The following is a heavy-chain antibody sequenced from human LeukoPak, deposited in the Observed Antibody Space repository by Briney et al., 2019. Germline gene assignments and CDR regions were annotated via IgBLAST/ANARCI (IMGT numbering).Heavy chain of an antibody. Sequence: QPGGSLRLSCAASGFTASSTSIIWVRQAPGKGLECVSYIRGDTSTEYAEYVRGRFTISRDDAKNTVYLQMNSLRVEDTSVYYCARRRGGYGDGDFDYWDQGTLVTVSS. CDR2: IRGDTST. CDR3: ARRRGGYGDGDFDY. V-gene: IGHV3-66*04. J-gene: IGHJ4*02. CDR1: GFTASSTS. D-gene: IGHD4-17*01.